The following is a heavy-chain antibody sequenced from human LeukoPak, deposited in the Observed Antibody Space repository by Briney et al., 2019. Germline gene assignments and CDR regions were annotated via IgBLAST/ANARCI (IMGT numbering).Heavy chain of an antibody. V-gene: IGHV1-2*02. CDR1: GYTFTGYY. Sequence: GASVKVSCKASGYTFTGYYMHWVRQAPGQGLEWMGWINPNCGGTNYAQKFQGRVTMTRDTSISTAYMELSRLRSDDTAVYYCARRGSYPKNDAFDIWGQGTMVTVSS. CDR3: ARRGSYPKNDAFDI. J-gene: IGHJ3*02. D-gene: IGHD1-26*01. CDR2: INPNCGGT.